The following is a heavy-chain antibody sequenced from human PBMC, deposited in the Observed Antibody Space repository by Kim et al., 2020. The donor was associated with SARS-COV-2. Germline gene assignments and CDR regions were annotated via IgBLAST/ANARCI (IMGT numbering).Heavy chain of an antibody. D-gene: IGHD3-22*01. V-gene: IGHV3-30*07. CDR3: ARDWGSGYYYGAFDY. J-gene: IGHJ4*02. Sequence: DPVKGRFTISRDNSKNKLYLQMNSLRAEDTAVYYCARDWGSGYYYGAFDYWGQGTLVTVSS.